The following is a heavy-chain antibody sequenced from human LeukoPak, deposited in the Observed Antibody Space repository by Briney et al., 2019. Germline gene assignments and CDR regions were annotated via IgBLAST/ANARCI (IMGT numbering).Heavy chain of an antibody. Sequence: PSETLSLTCALSGDSFSSGYWNWIRQPPGKGLEWIGYIYYSGTTNSNPSLESRVTVSVDTSKKYCSLKLTSVTAADTAVYYCVREILYCSGGSCYRGPFDNWGQGTLVTVSA. J-gene: IGHJ4*02. V-gene: IGHV4-59*12. CDR2: IYYSGTT. CDR1: GDSFSSGY. D-gene: IGHD2-15*01. CDR3: VREILYCSGGSCYRGPFDN.